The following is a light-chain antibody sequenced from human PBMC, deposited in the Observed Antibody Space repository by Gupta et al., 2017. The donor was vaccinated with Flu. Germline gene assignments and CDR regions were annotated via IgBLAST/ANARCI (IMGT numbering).Light chain of an antibody. CDR3: QSYDSSLSEV. CDR2: GNT. J-gene: IGLJ1*01. Sequence: QSLLTQPPSVFGAPGPRATTSSTGSSSNIGAGYDVHWYQQHPGTALKVVIYGNTKRPSGVPVRFSDSKSGTAASLAITERQADDDADYYGQSYDSSLSEVFGTGTKVTVL. CDR1: SSNIGAGYD. V-gene: IGLV1-40*02.